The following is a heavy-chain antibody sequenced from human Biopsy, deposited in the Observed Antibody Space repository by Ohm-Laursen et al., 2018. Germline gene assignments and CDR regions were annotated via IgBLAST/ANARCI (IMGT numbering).Heavy chain of an antibody. CDR1: TYTFTDYY. J-gene: IGHJ4*02. CDR2: INPSHGST. D-gene: IGHD6-19*01. CDR3: ARNTGWYGDLYYFDY. Sequence: SVKVSCNGPTYTFTDYYIHWVRQAPGQGLQWMGLINPSHGSTGSAQKFDGRFTMTRDTSKSTVYMELSSLRSADTAVYFCARNTGWYGDLYYFDYWGQGTLVTVSS. V-gene: IGHV1-46*01.